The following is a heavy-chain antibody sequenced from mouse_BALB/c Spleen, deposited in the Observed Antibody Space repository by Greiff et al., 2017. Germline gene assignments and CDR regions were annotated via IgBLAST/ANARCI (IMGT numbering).Heavy chain of an antibody. J-gene: IGHJ2*01. CDR2: INPGSGGT. CDR1: GYAFTNYL. D-gene: IGHD2-1*01. V-gene: IGHV1-54*01. CDR3: SRGAMEGNYPFDD. Sequence: QVQLQQSGAELVRPGTSVKVSCKASGYAFTNYLIEWVKQRPGQGLEWIGVINPGSGGTNYNEKFKGKATLTADKSSSTAYMQLSSLTSDDSAVYFCSRGAMEGNYPFDDWGQGTTLTVSS.